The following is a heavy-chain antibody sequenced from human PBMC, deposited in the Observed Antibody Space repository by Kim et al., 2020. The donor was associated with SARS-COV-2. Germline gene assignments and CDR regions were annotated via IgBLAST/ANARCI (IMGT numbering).Heavy chain of an antibody. CDR2: ISSSSSYI. V-gene: IGHV3-21*01. J-gene: IGHJ4*02. D-gene: IGHD6-13*01. Sequence: GGSLRLSCAASGFTFSSYSMNWVRQAPGKGLEWVSSISSSSSYIYYADSVKGRFTISRDNAKNSLYLQMNSLRAEDTAVYYCARDSRGSSSWYYWGQGTVVTVSS. CDR3: ARDSRGSSSWYY. CDR1: GFTFSSYS.